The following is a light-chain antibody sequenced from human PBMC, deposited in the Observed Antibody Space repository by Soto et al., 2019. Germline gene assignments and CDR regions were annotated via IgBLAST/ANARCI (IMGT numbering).Light chain of an antibody. J-gene: IGKJ1*01. V-gene: IGKV3-11*01. CDR1: QSISSY. CDR3: QQRSNWPPT. Sequence: EIVLTQSPATLSLSPGERATLSCRASQSISSYLIWYPQKPGQAPRVLIFDASKRATGIPARFSGSGSGTDFTLTITSVEPEDFAFYLCQQRSNWPPTFGQGTRVEIK. CDR2: DAS.